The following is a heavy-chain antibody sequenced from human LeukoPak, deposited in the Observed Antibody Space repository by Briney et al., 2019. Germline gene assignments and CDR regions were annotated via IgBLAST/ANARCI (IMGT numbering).Heavy chain of an antibody. D-gene: IGHD3-10*01. CDR2: IHYTGST. CDR3: ARGGYYGSGNDFRFDP. CDR1: GGSISSYY. V-gene: IGHV4-59*01. J-gene: IGHJ5*02. Sequence: PSETLSLTCTVSGGSISSYYWSWIRQSPGKGLECIGYIHYTGSTNYNPSHKSRVTISVETSKNQFSLKLKSVTAADTAVYYCARGGYYGSGNDFRFDPWGQGTLVTVSS.